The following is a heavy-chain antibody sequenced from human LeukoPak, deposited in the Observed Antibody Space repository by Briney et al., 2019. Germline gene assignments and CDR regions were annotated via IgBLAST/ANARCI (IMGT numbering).Heavy chain of an antibody. V-gene: IGHV1-46*01. CDR1: GYTFTSYY. D-gene: IGHD5-18*01. Sequence: GASVKVSRKASGYTFTSYYMHWVRQAPGQGLEWMGIINPSGGSTSYAQKFQGRVTMTRDTSTSTVYMELSSLRSEDTAVYYCARDSGGYSYGFQDPFLDYWGQGTLVTVSS. CDR2: INPSGGST. J-gene: IGHJ4*02. CDR3: ARDSGGYSYGFQDPFLDY.